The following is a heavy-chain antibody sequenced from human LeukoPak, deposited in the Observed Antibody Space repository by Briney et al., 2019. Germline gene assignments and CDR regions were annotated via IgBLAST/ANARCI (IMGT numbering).Heavy chain of an antibody. Sequence: ASVKVSCKASGYTFTSYGISWVRQAPGQGLEWMGWISAYNGNTNHAQKLQGRVTMTTDTSTSTAYMELRSLRSDDTAVYYCARVTYYYGSGPLDYWGQGTLVTVSS. CDR2: ISAYNGNT. CDR3: ARVTYYYGSGPLDY. J-gene: IGHJ4*02. CDR1: GYTFTSYG. D-gene: IGHD3-10*01. V-gene: IGHV1-18*01.